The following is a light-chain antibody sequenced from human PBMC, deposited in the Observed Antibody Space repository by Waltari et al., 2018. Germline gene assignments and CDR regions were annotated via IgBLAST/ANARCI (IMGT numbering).Light chain of an antibody. CDR1: QSVSSY. V-gene: IGKV3-11*01. Sequence: EIVLTQSPATLSLSPGERSTLSCRASQSVSSYLAWYQQTPGQAPRLLIYEASDRATGIPARFSGSGAGTEFTLTISSLEPEDFAVYYCQQRSTWPLTFGGGTKVEIK. J-gene: IGKJ4*01. CDR3: QQRSTWPLT. CDR2: EAS.